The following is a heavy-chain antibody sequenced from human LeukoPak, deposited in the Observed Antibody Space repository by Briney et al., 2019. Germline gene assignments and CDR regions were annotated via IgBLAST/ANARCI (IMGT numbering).Heavy chain of an antibody. CDR2: ISSSSSYI. CDR3: AKAARGGSYASFDY. J-gene: IGHJ4*02. CDR1: GFTFSSYS. Sequence: GGSLRLSCAASGFTFSSYSMNWVRQAPGKGLEWVSSISSSSSYIYYADSVKGRFTISRDNSKNTLYLQMNSLRAEDTAVYYCAKAARGGSYASFDYWGQGTLVTVSS. D-gene: IGHD1-26*01. V-gene: IGHV3-21*04.